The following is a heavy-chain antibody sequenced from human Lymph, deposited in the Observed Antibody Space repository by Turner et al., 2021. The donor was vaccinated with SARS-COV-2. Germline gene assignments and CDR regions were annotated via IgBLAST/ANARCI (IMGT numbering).Heavy chain of an antibody. CDR3: EKIEAPGRGGGVFYYYYGMDV. D-gene: IGHD3-16*01. J-gene: IGHJ6*02. V-gene: IGHV1-69*10. Sequence: QVQLVQSGAEVKKPGSSVKVSCKASGGTFSSYAISWVRQAPGQGLEWMGGIIPILGIANYAQRFQGRVTITADKSTRPGQLELSSLKSEDTAVYYCEKIEAPGRGGGVFYYYYGMDVWGQGTTVTVSS. CDR1: GGTFSSYA. CDR2: IIPILGIA.